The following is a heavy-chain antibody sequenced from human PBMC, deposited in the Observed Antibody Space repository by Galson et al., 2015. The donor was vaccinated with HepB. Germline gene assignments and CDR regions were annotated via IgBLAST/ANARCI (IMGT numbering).Heavy chain of an antibody. D-gene: IGHD4-17*01. J-gene: IGHJ4*02. CDR2: IDSRSGYT. V-gene: IGHV3-11*06. CDR1: GFTFSDYY. CDR3: ARATVTNWGGDY. Sequence: SLRLSCAASGFTFSDYYMSWIRQVPGKGLEWVSYIDSRSGYTNYADSAKGRFTIPRDNAKNSLFLQMNSQSAEDTAVYYCARATVTNWGGDYWGQGTLVTVSS.